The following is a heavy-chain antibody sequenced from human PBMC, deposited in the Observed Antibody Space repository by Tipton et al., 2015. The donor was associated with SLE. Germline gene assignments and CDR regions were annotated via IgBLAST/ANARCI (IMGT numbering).Heavy chain of an antibody. Sequence: SLRLSCSGSGFTFSSYALNWVRQAPGKGLEWVSGISGRGGSTYYADPVKGRFTISRDNSEDTLYLQMNSLRAEDTGVYYCATYDFWSGRPAPDDYWGQGTLVTVSS. V-gene: IGHV3-23*01. CDR1: GFTFSSYA. D-gene: IGHD3-3*01. CDR3: ATYDFWSGRPAPDDY. CDR2: ISGRGGST. J-gene: IGHJ4*02.